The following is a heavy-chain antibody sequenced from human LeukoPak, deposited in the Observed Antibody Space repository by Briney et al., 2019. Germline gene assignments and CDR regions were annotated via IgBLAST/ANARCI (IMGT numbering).Heavy chain of an antibody. CDR1: GFTVSSNY. J-gene: IGHJ4*02. CDR2: IYSGGST. D-gene: IGHD3-10*01. Sequence: GGSLRLSCAASGFTVSSNYMSWVRQAPGKGLEWVSVIYSGGSTYYADSVEGRFTISRDNSKNTLYLQMNSLRAEDTAVYYCARDRRYYGSGLLDYWGQGTLVTVSS. CDR3: ARDRRYYGSGLLDY. V-gene: IGHV3-53*01.